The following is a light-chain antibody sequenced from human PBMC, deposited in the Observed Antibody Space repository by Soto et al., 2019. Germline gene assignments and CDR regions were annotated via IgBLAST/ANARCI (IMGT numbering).Light chain of an antibody. Sequence: QPVLTQSSSASASLGSSVKLTCTLSSGHSSYIIAWHQQQPGKAPRYLMKLEGSGSYNKGSGVPDRFSGSSSGADRYLTISNLQFEGEADYYCETWDINTQVFGGGTNLTVL. CDR3: ETWDINTQV. J-gene: IGLJ3*02. CDR1: SGHSSYI. CDR2: LEGSGSY. V-gene: IGLV4-60*02.